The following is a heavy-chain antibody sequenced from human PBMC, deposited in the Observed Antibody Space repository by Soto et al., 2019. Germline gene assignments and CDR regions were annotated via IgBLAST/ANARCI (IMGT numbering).Heavy chain of an antibody. CDR1: GGSSSSSTYY. CDR3: ARIYGGHGGFWFDP. CDR2: ISYGGTT. J-gene: IGHJ5*02. D-gene: IGHD4-17*01. V-gene: IGHV4-39*07. Sequence: SETLSLTCTVSGGSSSSSTYYRGWIRQSPGKGLEWIGTISYGGTTYYNPSLKSRVTISVDTSKNQFSLKLSSVTAADTAVYYCARIYGGHGGFWFDPLGQGTLVTGS.